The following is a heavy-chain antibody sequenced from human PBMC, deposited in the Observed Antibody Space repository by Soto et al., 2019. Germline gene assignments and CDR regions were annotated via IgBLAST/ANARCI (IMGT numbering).Heavy chain of an antibody. CDR1: GGSISRGDYY. CDR2: IYYSGST. Sequence: PSETLSLTCTVSGGSISRGDYYLSLIRQPPGKGLEGIGYIYYSGSTYYNPSLKSRVTISVDTSKNQFSLKLSSVTAADTAVYYCAREDIDPKNRKNRFGELSVGWFDPWGQGTLVTVSS. D-gene: IGHD3-10*01. CDR3: AREDIDPKNRKNRFGELSVGWFDP. J-gene: IGHJ5*02. V-gene: IGHV4-30-4*01.